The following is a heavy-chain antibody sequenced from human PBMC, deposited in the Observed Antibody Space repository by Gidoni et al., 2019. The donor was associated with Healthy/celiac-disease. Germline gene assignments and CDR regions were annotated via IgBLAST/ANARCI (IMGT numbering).Heavy chain of an antibody. Sequence: EVQLVESGGVVVQPGGSRRLSCAASGFTFDDYTMHWVRQAPGKGLEWVSLISWDGGSTYYADSVKGRFTISRDNSKNSLYLQMNSLRTEDTALYYCAKDLVSITMVRGVYYGMDVWGQGTTVTVSS. CDR3: AKDLVSITMVRGVYYGMDV. V-gene: IGHV3-43*01. CDR1: GFTFDDYT. CDR2: ISWDGGST. J-gene: IGHJ6*02. D-gene: IGHD3-10*01.